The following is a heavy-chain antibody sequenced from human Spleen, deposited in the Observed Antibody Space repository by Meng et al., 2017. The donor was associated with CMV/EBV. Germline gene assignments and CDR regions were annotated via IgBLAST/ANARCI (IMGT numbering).Heavy chain of an antibody. Sequence: GESLKISCAASRFTFSSYAMSWVRQAPGKGLEWVSTIYTGGSTYYPQSVKGRFTISRDNSKNTLYLQLNSLRDGDTAVYYCAKVLAAAGTWWFDSWGQGTLVTVSS. CDR1: RFTFSSYA. J-gene: IGHJ5*01. V-gene: IGHV3-23*03. CDR3: AKVLAAAGTWWFDS. CDR2: IYTGGST. D-gene: IGHD6-13*01.